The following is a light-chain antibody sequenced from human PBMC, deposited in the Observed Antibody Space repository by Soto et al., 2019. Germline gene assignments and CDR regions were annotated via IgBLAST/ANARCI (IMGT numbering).Light chain of an antibody. CDR2: EVS. CDR3: SSYAGSNILV. V-gene: IGLV2-8*01. J-gene: IGLJ2*01. CDR1: SSDVGGYNY. Sequence: QSALTQPPSASGSPGQSVTISCTGTSSDVGGYNYVSWYQHHPGKAPKLMIHEVSKRPSGVPDRFSGSKSGNTASLTVSGLQAEDEADYYCSSYAGSNILVFGGGTK.